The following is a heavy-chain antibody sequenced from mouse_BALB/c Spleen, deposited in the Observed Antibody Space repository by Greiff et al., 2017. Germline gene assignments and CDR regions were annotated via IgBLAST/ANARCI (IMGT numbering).Heavy chain of an antibody. Sequence: DVKLQESGGGLVKPGGSLKLSCAASGFTFSDYYMYWVRQTPEKRLEWVATISDGGSYTYYPDSVKGRFTISRDNAKNNLYLQMSSLKSEDTAMYYCARGGSRRAMDYWGQGTSVTVSS. CDR3: ARGGSRRAMDY. CDR2: ISDGGSYT. V-gene: IGHV5-4*02. CDR1: GFTFSDYY. J-gene: IGHJ4*01.